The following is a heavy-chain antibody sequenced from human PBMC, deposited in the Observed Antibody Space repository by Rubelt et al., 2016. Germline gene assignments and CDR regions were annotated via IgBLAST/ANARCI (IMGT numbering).Heavy chain of an antibody. D-gene: IGHD4-17*01. CDR3: ARGLTVPQLNWFDP. V-gene: IGHV4-59*08. Sequence: QVQLQESGPGLVKPSETLSLTCTVSGGSISSYYWSWIRQPPGKGLEWIGYIYYSGSTNYNPSLKSRVTILLDTSKNQFSLKLSSVTAADTAVYYWARGLTVPQLNWFDPWGQGTLVTVSS. J-gene: IGHJ5*02. CDR1: GGSISSYY. CDR2: IYYSGST.